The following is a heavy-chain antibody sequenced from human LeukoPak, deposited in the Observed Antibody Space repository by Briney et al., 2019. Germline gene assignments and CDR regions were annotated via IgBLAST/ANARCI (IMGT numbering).Heavy chain of an antibody. J-gene: IGHJ6*03. D-gene: IGHD3-10*01. CDR3: ARVEVLLWFGELLYYMDV. CDR1: GGSFSGYY. CDR2: INHSGST. V-gene: IGHV4-34*01. Sequence: PSETLSLTCAVYGGSFSGYYWSWIRQPPGKGLEWIGEINHSGSTNYNPSLKSRVTISVDTSKNQFSLKLSSVTAADTAVYYCARVEVLLWFGELLYYMDVWGKGTTVTISS.